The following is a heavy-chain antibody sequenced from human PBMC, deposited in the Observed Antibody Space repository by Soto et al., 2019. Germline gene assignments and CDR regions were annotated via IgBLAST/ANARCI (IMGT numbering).Heavy chain of an antibody. D-gene: IGHD5-12*01. Sequence: EVQLVESGGGLVQPGGSLKLSCAASGFTFSGSAMHWVRQASGKGLEWVGRIRSKANSYATAYAASVKGRFTISRDDSKNTAYLQMNSLKTEDTAVYYCTSRARMVRDAFDIWGQGTMVTVSS. CDR1: GFTFSGSA. J-gene: IGHJ3*02. V-gene: IGHV3-73*02. CDR3: TSRARMVRDAFDI. CDR2: IRSKANSYAT.